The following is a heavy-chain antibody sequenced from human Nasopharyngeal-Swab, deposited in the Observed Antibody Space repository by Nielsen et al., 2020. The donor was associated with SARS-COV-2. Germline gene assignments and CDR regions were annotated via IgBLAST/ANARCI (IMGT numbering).Heavy chain of an antibody. CDR3: ARRDCSSTSCYADFDY. Sequence: VRQMPGKGLAWMGIIYPGDSDTRYSPSFQGQVPISADKSISTAYLQWSSLKASDTAMYYCARRDCSSTSCYADFDYWGQGTLVTVSS. V-gene: IGHV5-51*01. J-gene: IGHJ4*02. CDR2: IYPGDSDT. D-gene: IGHD2-2*01.